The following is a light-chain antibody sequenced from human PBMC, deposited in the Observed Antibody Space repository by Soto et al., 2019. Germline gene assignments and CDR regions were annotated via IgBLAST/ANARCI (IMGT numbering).Light chain of an antibody. V-gene: IGLV2-14*01. CDR2: EVS. Sequence: LPVPASVSCSPGHSMTISCPGSSSDIGAYNYVSWFQQYPGKAPKLIISEVSNRPSGVSNRFSGSKSGTAASLTISGLQTEEEADYFCFSFTTASNNVFGTGTKVTVL. CDR3: FSFTTASNNV. CDR1: SSDIGAYNY. J-gene: IGLJ1*01.